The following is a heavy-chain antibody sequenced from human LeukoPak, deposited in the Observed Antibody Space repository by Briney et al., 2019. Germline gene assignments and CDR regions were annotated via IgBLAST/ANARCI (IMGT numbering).Heavy chain of an antibody. CDR2: INPSSSST. V-gene: IGHV1-46*01. J-gene: IGHJ4*02. CDR3: ARRVRAYSDY. Sequence: ASVKVSCKASGYTFTSYYMHWVRQAPGQGLEWMGIINPSSSSTTYAQRFQGRVTMTRDTSTSTIYMELSSLRSEDTAVYYCARRVRAYSDYWGQGTLVTVSS. D-gene: IGHD1-26*01. CDR1: GYTFTSYY.